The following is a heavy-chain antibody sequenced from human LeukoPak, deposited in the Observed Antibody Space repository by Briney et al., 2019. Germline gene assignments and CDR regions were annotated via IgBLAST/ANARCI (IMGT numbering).Heavy chain of an antibody. D-gene: IGHD5-12*01. CDR1: GGTFSSYT. J-gene: IGHJ4*02. CDR3: ASRYSGYGRSPANEFDY. Sequence: SVKVSCKASGGTFSSYTISWLRQAPGQGLEWMGRIIPILGIANYAQKFQGRVTITADKSTSTAYMELSSLRSEDTAVYYCASRYSGYGRSPANEFDYWGQGTLVTVSS. CDR2: IIPILGIA. V-gene: IGHV1-69*02.